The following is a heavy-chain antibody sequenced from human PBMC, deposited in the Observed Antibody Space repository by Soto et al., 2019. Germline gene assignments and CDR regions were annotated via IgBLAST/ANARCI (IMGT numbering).Heavy chain of an antibody. V-gene: IGHV1-2*04. CDR1: GYTFTGYY. CDR2: INPNSGGT. D-gene: IGHD3-22*01. Sequence: ASVKVSCKASGYTFTGYYMHWVRQAPGQGLEWMGWINPNSGGTNYAQKFQGWVTMTRDTSISTAYMELSRLRSDDTAVYYCARGPYYYDSSGYYSFWGQGTLVTVSS. CDR3: ARGPYYYDSSGYYSF. J-gene: IGHJ4*02.